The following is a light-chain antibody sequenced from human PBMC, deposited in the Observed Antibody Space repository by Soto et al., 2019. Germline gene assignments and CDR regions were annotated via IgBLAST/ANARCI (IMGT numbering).Light chain of an antibody. CDR2: DVS. V-gene: IGLV2-11*01. J-gene: IGLJ3*02. CDR3: CSYAGSYPSV. CDR1: NSDGYNY. Sequence: QSALTQPRSVSGSPGQSVTISCTGTNSDGYNYVSWYQHHPGKAPKLMIYDVSKRPSGVPDRFSGSKSGNTASLTISGLQAEDEADYYCCSYAGSYPSVFGGGTKLTVL.